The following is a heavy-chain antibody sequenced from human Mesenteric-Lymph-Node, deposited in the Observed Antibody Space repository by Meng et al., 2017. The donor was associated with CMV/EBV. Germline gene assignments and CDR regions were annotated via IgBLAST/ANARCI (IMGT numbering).Heavy chain of an antibody. D-gene: IGHD2-2*01. CDR3: ARVAGYCSSSGCYKGSDL. V-gene: IGHV4-39*07. J-gene: IGHJ5*02. Sequence: SETLSLTCSVSGGSISSSVHYWAWIRQPPGKGLEWIGTVYYTGNTLYKSSLRSRVTISVDTSKKQFSLRLSSVTAADTAMYYCARVAGYCSSSGCYKGSDLWGQGTLVTVSS. CDR2: VYYTGNT. CDR1: GGSISSSVHY.